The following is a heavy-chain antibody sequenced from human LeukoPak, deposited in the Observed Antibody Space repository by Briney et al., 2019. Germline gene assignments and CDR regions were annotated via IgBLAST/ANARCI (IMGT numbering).Heavy chain of an antibody. CDR1: GFTFSSYS. CDR2: ISSSGRYI. D-gene: IGHD1-20*01. CDR3: ARGAITGAASFDY. J-gene: IGHJ4*02. V-gene: IGHV3-21*01. Sequence: GGSLRLSCAASGFTFSSYSMTWVRQAPGRGLEWVSSISSSGRYIYYADSVRGRFTISRDNAKNSLYLQMSSLRAEDTAVYYCARGAITGAASFDYWGQGTLVTVSS.